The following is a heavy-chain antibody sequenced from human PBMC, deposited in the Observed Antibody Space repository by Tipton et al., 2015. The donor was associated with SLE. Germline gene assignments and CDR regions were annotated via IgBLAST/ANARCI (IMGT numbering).Heavy chain of an antibody. CDR1: GGSISSYH. D-gene: IGHD6-6*01. J-gene: IGHJ5*02. Sequence: TLSLTCTVSGGSISSYHWNWIRQPPGKGLEWIGYLYYSGTTNYNSSLKSRVTISVDTSKNQFSLKLNSVTAADTAVYYCARGGPSSKWLDPWGRGTQVTVSS. CDR3: ARGGPSSKWLDP. CDR2: LYYSGTT. V-gene: IGHV4-59*01.